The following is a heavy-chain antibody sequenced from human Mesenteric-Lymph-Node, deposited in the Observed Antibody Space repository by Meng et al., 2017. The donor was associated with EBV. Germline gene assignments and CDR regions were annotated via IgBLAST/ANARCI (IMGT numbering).Heavy chain of an antibody. J-gene: IGHJ5*02. D-gene: IGHD2-2*01. CDR1: GGSISSDGYY. V-gene: IGHV4-30-4*08. CDR2: VHYSGNT. Sequence: QLQLQGSGPGLVKPSQSLTLTCSVSGGSISSDGYYWSWIRQPPGKGLEWIGSVHYSGNTNYNPALKNRVTISVDTSSNQIYLSLTSVTVADTASYYCARNSDCSTTSCFVSWFDPWGQGTLVTVSS. CDR3: ARNSDCSTTSCFVSWFDP.